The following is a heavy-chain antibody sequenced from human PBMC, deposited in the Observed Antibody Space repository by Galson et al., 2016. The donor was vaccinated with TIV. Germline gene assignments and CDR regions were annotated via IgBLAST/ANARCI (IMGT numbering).Heavy chain of an antibody. CDR1: GFTFGDFA. CDR3: AKDPRIYGDYLLAYFDY. Sequence: SLRLSCAASGFTFGDFAVHWVRQPPGKGLEWVSGISSNSVTLGYADSVKGRFTISRDNAKNSLYLQMSSLRAEDAAVYYCAKDPRIYGDYLLAYFDYWGQGTLVSVSS. CDR2: ISSNSVTL. V-gene: IGHV3-9*01. D-gene: IGHD4-17*01. J-gene: IGHJ4*02.